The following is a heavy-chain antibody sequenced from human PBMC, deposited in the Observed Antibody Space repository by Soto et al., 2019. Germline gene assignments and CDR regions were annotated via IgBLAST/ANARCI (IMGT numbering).Heavy chain of an antibody. CDR3: ARFYYDYVWGSYRYTGFDY. J-gene: IGHJ4*02. Sequence: ASVKVSCKASGYTFTSYGISWVRQAPGQGLEWMGWISAYNGNTNYAQKLQGRVTITTDTSTSTAYMELRSLRSDDTAVYYCARFYYDYVWGSYRYTGFDYWGQGTLVTVS. CDR1: GYTFTSYG. D-gene: IGHD3-16*02. V-gene: IGHV1-18*01. CDR2: ISAYNGNT.